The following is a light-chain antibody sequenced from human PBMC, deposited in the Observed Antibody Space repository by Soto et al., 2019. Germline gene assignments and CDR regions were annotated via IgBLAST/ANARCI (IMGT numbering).Light chain of an antibody. V-gene: IGKV1-5*03. J-gene: IGKJ1*01. CDR1: QSISTW. CDR3: QQYNSYPT. CDR2: KAS. Sequence: DIQMTQSPSTLSASVGDRVTITCRASQSISTWLAWYQQKPGKAPNLLIYKASSLESGVPSRFSGSGSGTEFTLTISSLQPDDFGTYYCQQYNSYPTFGQGTKVEIK.